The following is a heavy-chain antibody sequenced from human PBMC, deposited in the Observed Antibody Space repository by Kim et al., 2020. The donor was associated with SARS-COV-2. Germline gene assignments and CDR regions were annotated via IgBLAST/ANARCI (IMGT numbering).Heavy chain of an antibody. D-gene: IGHD3-3*01. J-gene: IGHJ5*02. CDR3: ARIGNPDYDFWSGSELWFDP. Sequence: RVTISVDTSKNQFSLKLSSVTAADTAVYYCARIGNPDYDFWSGSELWFDPWGQGTLVTVSS. V-gene: IGHV4-39*01.